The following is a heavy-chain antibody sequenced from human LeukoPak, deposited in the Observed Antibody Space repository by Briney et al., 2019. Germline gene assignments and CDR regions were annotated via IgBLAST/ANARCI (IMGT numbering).Heavy chain of an antibody. CDR2: ISYDGSNK. Sequence: PGGSLRLSCAASGFTFSDYNMRWIRQAPGKGLEWVAVISYDGSNKYYADSVKGRFTISRDNSKNTLYLQMNSLRAEDTAVCYCAKEQPASYYDFWSGYLYYFDYWGQGTLVTVSS. V-gene: IGHV3-30*18. CDR1: GFTFSDYN. D-gene: IGHD3-3*01. J-gene: IGHJ4*02. CDR3: AKEQPASYYDFWSGYLYYFDY.